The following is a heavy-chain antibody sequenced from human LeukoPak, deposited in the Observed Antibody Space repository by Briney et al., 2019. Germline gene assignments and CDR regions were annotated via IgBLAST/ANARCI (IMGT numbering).Heavy chain of an antibody. CDR2: ISSSGSTI. CDR3: ARDAEPDYDFWSGYSAY. Sequence: GGSLRLSCAASGFTFSDYYMSWIRQAPGKGLEWVSYISSSGSTIYYADSVKGRFTISRDNAKNSLYQQMNSLRAEDTAVYYCARDAEPDYDFWSGYSAYWGQGTLVTVSS. CDR1: GFTFSDYY. D-gene: IGHD3-3*01. J-gene: IGHJ4*02. V-gene: IGHV3-11*01.